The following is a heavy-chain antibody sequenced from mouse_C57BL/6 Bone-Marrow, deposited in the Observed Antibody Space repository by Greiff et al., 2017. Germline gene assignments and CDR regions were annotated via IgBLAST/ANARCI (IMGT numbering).Heavy chain of an antibody. D-gene: IGHD2-5*01. J-gene: IGHJ2*01. CDR3: ARGYYSNYVFDY. CDR2: ISYDGSN. Sequence: EVQLQESGPGLVKPSQSLSLTCSVTGYSITSGYYWNWIRQFPGNKLEWMGYISYDGSNNYNPSLKNRISITRDTSKNQFFLKLNSVTTEDTATYYCARGYYSNYVFDYWGQGTTLTVSS. V-gene: IGHV3-6*01. CDR1: GYSITSGYY.